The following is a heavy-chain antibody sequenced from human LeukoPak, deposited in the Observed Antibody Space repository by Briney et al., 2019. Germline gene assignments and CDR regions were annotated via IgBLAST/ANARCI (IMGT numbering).Heavy chain of an antibody. J-gene: IGHJ4*02. Sequence: GGSLRLSCAASGFTFSSYEMNWVRQAPGKGLEWLSYISSSGNTIYYADSVKGRFTISRDNSKNTLYLQMNNLRADNTALYYCAKEGQYSSGSHFDYWGQGTLVTVSS. CDR2: ISSSGNTI. V-gene: IGHV3-48*03. CDR3: AKEGQYSSGSHFDY. D-gene: IGHD6-19*01. CDR1: GFTFSSYE.